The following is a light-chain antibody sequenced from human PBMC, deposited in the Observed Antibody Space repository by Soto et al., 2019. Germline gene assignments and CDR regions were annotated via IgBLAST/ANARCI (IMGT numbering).Light chain of an antibody. CDR1: QGISSN. CDR3: QQYNSYPCT. V-gene: IGKV1-8*01. CDR2: AAS. J-gene: IGKJ3*01. Sequence: IRMTQSPATLSVSTGERVTLSCRASQGISSNLAWYQQKPGKAPRLLIYAASTRHSGVPARFSGSGSGTEFTLTISSLQSEDFATYYCQQYNSYPCTFGPGTKVDIK.